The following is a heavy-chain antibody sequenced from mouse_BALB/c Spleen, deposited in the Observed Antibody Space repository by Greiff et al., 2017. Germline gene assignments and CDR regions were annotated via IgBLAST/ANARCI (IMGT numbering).Heavy chain of an antibody. V-gene: IGHV7-1*02. CDR1: GFTFSDFY. Sequence: EVQRVESGGGLVQPGGSLRLSCATSGFTFSDFYMEWVRQPPGKRLEWIAASRNKANDYTTEYSASVKGRFIVSRDTSQSILYLQMNALRAEDTAIYYCAGGYDAWFAYWGQGTLVTVSA. CDR2: SRNKANDYTT. J-gene: IGHJ3*01. D-gene: IGHD2-12*01. CDR3: AGGYDAWFAY.